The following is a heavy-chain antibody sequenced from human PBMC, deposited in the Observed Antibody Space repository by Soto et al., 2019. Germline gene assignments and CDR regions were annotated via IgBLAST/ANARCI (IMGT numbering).Heavy chain of an antibody. CDR1: GDSITSYY. J-gene: IGHJ5*02. Sequence: SETLSLTCTVSGDSITSYYWSWIRQPPGKGPEWIGYIHYSGSTYYNPSLKSRVTISVDTSKNQFSLKLNSVTAADTAVYYCARGSESYYSANWFDPWGQGTLVTVSS. CDR3: ARGSESYYSANWFDP. V-gene: IGHV4-59*01. CDR2: IHYSGST. D-gene: IGHD3-10*01.